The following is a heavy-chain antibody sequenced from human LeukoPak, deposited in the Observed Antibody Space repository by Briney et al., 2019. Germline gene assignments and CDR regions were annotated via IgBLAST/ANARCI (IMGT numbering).Heavy chain of an antibody. V-gene: IGHV3-48*03. CDR1: GFTFSSYE. CDR3: ARESGSYYVFDY. CDR2: ISSSGSTI. Sequence: GGSLRLSCAASGFTFSSYEMNWVRQAPAKGLEWVSYISSSGSTIYYADSVKGRFTISRDNAKNSLYLQMNSLRAEDTAVYYCARESGSYYVFDYWGQGTLVTVSS. D-gene: IGHD1-26*01. J-gene: IGHJ4*02.